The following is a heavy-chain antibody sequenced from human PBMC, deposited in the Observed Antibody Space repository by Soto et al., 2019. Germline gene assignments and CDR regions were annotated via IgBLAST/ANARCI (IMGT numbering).Heavy chain of an antibody. CDR2: ISGSGGST. J-gene: IGHJ3*02. V-gene: IGHV3-23*01. Sequence: EVQLLESGGGLVQPGGSLRLSCAASGFTFSSYAMSWVRQAPGKGLEWVSAISGSGGSTYYADSVKGRFTISRGNSKNTLYLQMNSLRAEDTAVYYCAKAPSVVVTASGAFDIWGQGTMVTVSS. D-gene: IGHD2-21*02. CDR3: AKAPSVVVTASGAFDI. CDR1: GFTFSSYA.